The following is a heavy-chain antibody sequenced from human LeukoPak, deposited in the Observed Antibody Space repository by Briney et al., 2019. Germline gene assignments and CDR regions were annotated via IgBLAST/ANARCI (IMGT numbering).Heavy chain of an antibody. CDR2: FKPKCDGGAA. CDR3: ATDRMIYATNWAVSWFDP. J-gene: IGHJ5*02. Sequence: PGGPLTLSCAASGFIFSTYYMNWLRQAPGKGLEGVGCFKPKCDGGAADYAAPVKGRFTISRDDSTKTLYLQMNSLKTEDTAVYYCATDRMIYATNWAVSWFDPWGQGTLVTVSS. D-gene: IGHD2-8*01. V-gene: IGHV3-15*01. CDR1: GFIFSTYY.